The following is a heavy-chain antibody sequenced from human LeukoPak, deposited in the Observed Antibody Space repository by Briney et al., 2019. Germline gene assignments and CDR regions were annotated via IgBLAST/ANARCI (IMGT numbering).Heavy chain of an antibody. V-gene: IGHV4-59*01. J-gene: IGHJ4*02. CDR1: GDSISSYY. D-gene: IGHD3-22*01. CDR3: ARLGSGSASPLFDH. Sequence: SETLSLTRTVSGDSISSYYWSWIRQPPGKGVEGIGYMYNSKTTNYNPSLKSLVTISLDTSKNQCSLKLSSVTAADTAVYYCARLGSGSASPLFDHWGQGTLVTVSS. CDR2: MYNSKTT.